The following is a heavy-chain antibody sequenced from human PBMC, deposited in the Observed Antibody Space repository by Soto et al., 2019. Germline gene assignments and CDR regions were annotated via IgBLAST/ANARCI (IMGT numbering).Heavy chain of an antibody. CDR3: ALSKGYCTNGVCYFDY. V-gene: IGHV2-5*02. CDR1: GLSLSTSGVG. D-gene: IGHD2-8*01. CDR2: IYWDDDK. Sequence: SGPTLVNPTQTLTLTCTFSGLSLSTSGVGVGWIRQPPGKALEWLALIYWDDDKRYTPSLRSRLTITKDTSKSQVVLTMTNMDPVDTATYYCALSKGYCTNGVCYFDYWGQGTLVTVS. J-gene: IGHJ4*02.